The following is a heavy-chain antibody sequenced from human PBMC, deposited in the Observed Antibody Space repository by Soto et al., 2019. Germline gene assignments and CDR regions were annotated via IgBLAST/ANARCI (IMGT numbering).Heavy chain of an antibody. J-gene: IGHJ4*02. Sequence: SETLSLTCAVYGGSFSGYYWSWIRQPPGKGLEWIGEINHSGSTNYNPSLKSRVTISVDTSKNQFSLKLSSVTAADTAVYYCERGSGSSYGVFDYWGQGTLVTVSS. V-gene: IGHV4-34*01. CDR2: INHSGST. CDR3: ERGSGSSYGVFDY. CDR1: GGSFSGYY. D-gene: IGHD5-18*01.